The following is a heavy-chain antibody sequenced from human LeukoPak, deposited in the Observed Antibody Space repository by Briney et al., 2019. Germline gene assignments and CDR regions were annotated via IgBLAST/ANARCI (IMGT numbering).Heavy chain of an antibody. CDR1: GGSISSYY. J-gene: IGHJ5*02. CDR2: IYTSGST. Sequence: SETLSLTCTVSGGSISSYYWSWIRQPAGKGLEWIGRIYTSGSTNYNPSLKSRVTMSVDTSKNQFYLKLSSVTAADTAVYYCARDSSGYPWGWFDPWGQGTLVTVSS. V-gene: IGHV4-4*07. CDR3: ARDSSGYPWGWFDP. D-gene: IGHD3-22*01.